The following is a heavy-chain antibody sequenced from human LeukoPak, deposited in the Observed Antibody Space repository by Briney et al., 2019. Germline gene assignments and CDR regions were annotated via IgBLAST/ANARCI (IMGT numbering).Heavy chain of an antibody. J-gene: IGHJ4*02. D-gene: IGHD2-2*01. CDR1: GGSISSETYY. CDR3: AGHDCSSTNCRCFDH. Sequence: SETLSLTCNVSGGSISSETYYWAWIRQPPGKGLEWIGSIHYSGSTYDNAALKSRLTISVDTSKSQFSLRLSSVTAADTAVYYCAGHDCSSTNCRCFDHWGQGTLVTVSS. V-gene: IGHV4-39*01. CDR2: IHYSGST.